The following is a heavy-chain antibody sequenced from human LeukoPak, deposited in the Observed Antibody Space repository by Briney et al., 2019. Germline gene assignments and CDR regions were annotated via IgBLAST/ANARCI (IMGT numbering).Heavy chain of an antibody. Sequence: PGGSLRLSCAASGFTFSNYWMDWVRQAPGKGLEWVANIKRDGSEENYVDSVKGRFTISRDNAKNSLYLQMSGLRAEDTAVYYCARNRGWQQFDYWGQGTLVTVSS. CDR2: IKRDGSEE. CDR1: GFTFSNYW. V-gene: IGHV3-7*01. D-gene: IGHD5-24*01. CDR3: ARNRGWQQFDY. J-gene: IGHJ4*02.